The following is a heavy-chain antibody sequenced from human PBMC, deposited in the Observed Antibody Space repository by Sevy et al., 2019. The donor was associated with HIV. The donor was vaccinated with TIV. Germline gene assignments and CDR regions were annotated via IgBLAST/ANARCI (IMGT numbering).Heavy chain of an antibody. CDR3: ARRVRSDDAFDI. D-gene: IGHD6-13*01. J-gene: IGHJ3*02. CDR1: GFTFSSYS. CDR2: ISSSGRTI. Sequence: GGSLRRSCAASGFTFSSYSMNWVRQAPGKGLEWVSYISSSGRTIYYADSVKGRFTISRDNAKNSLYLQMNSLRAEDTAVYYCARRVRSDDAFDIWGQGTMVTVSS. V-gene: IGHV3-48*01.